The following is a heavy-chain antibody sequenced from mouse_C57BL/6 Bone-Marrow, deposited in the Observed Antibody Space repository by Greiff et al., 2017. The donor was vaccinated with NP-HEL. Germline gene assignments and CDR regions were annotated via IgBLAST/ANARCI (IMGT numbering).Heavy chain of an antibody. V-gene: IGHV1-55*01. Sequence: QVQLKESGAELVKPGASVKMSCKASGYTFTSYWITWVKQRPGQGLEWIGDIYPGSGSTNYNEKFKSKATLTVDTSSSTAYMQLSSLTSEDSAVYYCATRSVYFDYWGQGTTLTVSS. CDR2: IYPGSGST. J-gene: IGHJ2*01. CDR3: ATRSVYFDY. CDR1: GYTFTSYW.